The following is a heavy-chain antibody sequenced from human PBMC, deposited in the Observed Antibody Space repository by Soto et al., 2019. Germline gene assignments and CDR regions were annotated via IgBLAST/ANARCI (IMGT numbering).Heavy chain of an antibody. CDR2: IYYSGTT. D-gene: IGHD1-26*01. Sequence: QVQLQESGPGLVKPSDTLSLTCAVSGYSISSSNWWGWIRQPPGKGLEWIGYIYYSGTTYYNPSLKLRVTMSVDTSKNQFSLKLTSATAVDTAVYYCARREIQGPIDYWGQGTLVTVSS. V-gene: IGHV4-28*01. J-gene: IGHJ4*02. CDR3: ARREIQGPIDY. CDR1: GYSISSSNW.